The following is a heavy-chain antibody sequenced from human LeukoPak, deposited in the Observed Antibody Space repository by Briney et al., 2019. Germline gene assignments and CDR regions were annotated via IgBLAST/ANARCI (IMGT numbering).Heavy chain of an antibody. CDR1: GFTFSTYA. V-gene: IGHV3-30-3*01. CDR3: ARVGTVVHFDY. CDR2: ISYGGSNK. J-gene: IGHJ4*02. Sequence: GGSLRLSCAASGFTFSTYAMHWVRQAPGKGLEWVAVISYGGSNKYYADSVKGRFTISRDNSKNTLYLQMNSLRAEDTAVYYCARVGTVVHFDYWGQGTLVTVSS. D-gene: IGHD4-23*01.